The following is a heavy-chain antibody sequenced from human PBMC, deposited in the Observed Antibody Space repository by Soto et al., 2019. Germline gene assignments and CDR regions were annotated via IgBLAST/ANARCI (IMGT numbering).Heavy chain of an antibody. CDR2: IYYSGST. CDR1: GDSISSRTNY. V-gene: IGHV4-39*01. D-gene: IGHD1-26*01. CDR3: ARLTWDLFFDY. J-gene: IGHJ4*02. Sequence: QLQLQESGPGLVKPSETLSLTCTVSGDSISSRTNYWGWIRQPPGKGLEWIGSIYYSGSTYYNPSLKSRVTISVDTSKNQFSLKLSSVTAADTAVYYWARLTWDLFFDYWGQGTLVTVSS.